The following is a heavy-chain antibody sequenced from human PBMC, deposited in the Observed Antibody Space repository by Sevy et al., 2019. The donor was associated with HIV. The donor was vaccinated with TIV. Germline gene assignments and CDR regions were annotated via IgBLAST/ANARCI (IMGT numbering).Heavy chain of an antibody. CDR1: GFTFSSYA. V-gene: IGHV3-23*01. CDR2: LSGYGGST. Sequence: GGSLRLSCAASGFTFSSYAMSWVRQAPGKGLEWVSGLSGYGGSTYYADSVKGRFPISRDNSKNTLYLQMNSLRAEDTAVYYCAKDRITMIGDAFDVWGQGTMVTVSS. J-gene: IGHJ3*01. D-gene: IGHD3-22*01. CDR3: AKDRITMIGDAFDV.